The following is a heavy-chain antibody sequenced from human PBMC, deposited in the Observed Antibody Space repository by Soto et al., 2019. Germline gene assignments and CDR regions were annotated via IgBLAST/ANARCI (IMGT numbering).Heavy chain of an antibody. J-gene: IGHJ4*02. CDR3: ARDSSPYSSGYTTFAY. V-gene: IGHV4-31*03. Sequence: SETLSLTCTVSGGSISSGGYYWSWIRQPPGKGLEWIGYIYSSGSTHYNPSLKSRVTISIDTSKNQFSLKLTSLTAADTAVYYCARDSSPYSSGYTTFAYWGQGTLVTVSS. CDR2: IYSSGST. D-gene: IGHD3-22*01. CDR1: GGSISSGGYY.